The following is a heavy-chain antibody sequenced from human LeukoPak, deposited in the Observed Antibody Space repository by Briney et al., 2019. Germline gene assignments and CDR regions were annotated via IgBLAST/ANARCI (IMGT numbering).Heavy chain of an antibody. CDR3: AKDRSAYSGYELRFGFDY. V-gene: IGHV3-23*01. J-gene: IGHJ4*02. CDR1: GFTFSSYS. CDR2: ISDNDGST. D-gene: IGHD5-12*01. Sequence: HPGGSLRLSCAASGFTFSSYSMNWVRQAPGKGLEWVSTISDNDGSTYYADSVKGRFTISRDNSKNTLYLQMNSLRAEDTAVYYCAKDRSAYSGYELRFGFDYWGQGTLVTVSS.